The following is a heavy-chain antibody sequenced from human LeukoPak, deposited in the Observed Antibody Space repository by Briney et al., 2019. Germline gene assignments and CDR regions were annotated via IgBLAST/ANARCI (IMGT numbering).Heavy chain of an antibody. Sequence: SVKVSCKASGGTFSSYAISWVRQAPGQGLEWMGGIIPIFGTANYAQKFQGRVTITADESTGTAYMELSSLRSEDTAVYYCARGGLYYDILTGNFDYWGQGTLVTVSS. CDR3: ARGGLYYDILTGNFDY. J-gene: IGHJ4*02. CDR2: IIPIFGTA. V-gene: IGHV1-69*13. D-gene: IGHD3-9*01. CDR1: GGTFSSYA.